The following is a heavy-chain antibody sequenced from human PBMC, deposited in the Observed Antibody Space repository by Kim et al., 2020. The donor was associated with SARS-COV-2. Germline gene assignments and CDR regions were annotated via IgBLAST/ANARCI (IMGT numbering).Heavy chain of an antibody. CDR3: ARAGGYSSGRDF. Sequence: ASVKVSCKASGYTFTTYYMHWVRQAPGQGLEWLGVINPGGGGTTYAQNFRGRVSVTRDTSTSTVFMELSSLRSEDTGMYYCARAGGYSSGRDFWGQGTLVTVSS. CDR1: GYTFTTYY. D-gene: IGHD6-19*01. V-gene: IGHV1-46*01. J-gene: IGHJ4*02. CDR2: INPGGGGT.